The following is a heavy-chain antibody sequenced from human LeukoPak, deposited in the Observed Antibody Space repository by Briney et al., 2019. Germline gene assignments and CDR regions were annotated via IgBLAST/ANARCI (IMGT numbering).Heavy chain of an antibody. D-gene: IGHD6-13*01. V-gene: IGHV4-59*12. Sequence: SETLSLTCTVSGGSISRYYWSWIRQPPGKGLEWIGDIYYSGSTNYNPSLKSRVTISVDTSKNQFSLKLSSVTAADTAVYYCARGDSSWPYYFDCWGQGTLVTVSS. CDR3: ARGDSSWPYYFDC. J-gene: IGHJ4*02. CDR2: IYYSGST. CDR1: GGSISRYY.